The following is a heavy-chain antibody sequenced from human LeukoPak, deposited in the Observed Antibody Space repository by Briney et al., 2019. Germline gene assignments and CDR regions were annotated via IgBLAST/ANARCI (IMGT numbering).Heavy chain of an antibody. CDR3: ARDGTSCYFSSCCYYYYMDV. V-gene: IGHV3-48*02. Sequence: PGGSLRLSCAASGFTFSSYSMNWVRQAPGKGLEWVSYISSSSSTIYYADSVKGRFTISRDNAKNSLYLQMNSLRDEDTAVYYCARDGTSCYFSSCCYYYYMDVWGKGTTVTVSS. D-gene: IGHD2-2*01. CDR1: GFTFSSYS. J-gene: IGHJ6*03. CDR2: ISSSSSTI.